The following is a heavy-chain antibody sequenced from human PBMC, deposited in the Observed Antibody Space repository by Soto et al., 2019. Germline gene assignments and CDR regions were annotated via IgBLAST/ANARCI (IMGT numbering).Heavy chain of an antibody. CDR1: GFTFSSYA. Sequence: GGSLRLSCAASGFTFSSYAMIWVRQAPGRGLEWVSAISGSGGITLYTDSVKGRFTISRDNSKNILYLQMNSLRAEDTTVYYCAKDPNGSYVGAFDSWGQGTLVTVSS. V-gene: IGHV3-23*01. CDR2: ISGSGGIT. CDR3: AKDPNGSYVGAFDS. D-gene: IGHD3-10*01. J-gene: IGHJ4*02.